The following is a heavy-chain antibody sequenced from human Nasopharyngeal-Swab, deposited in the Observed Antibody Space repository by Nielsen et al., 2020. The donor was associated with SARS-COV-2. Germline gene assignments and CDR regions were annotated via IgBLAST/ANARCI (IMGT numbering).Heavy chain of an antibody. J-gene: IGHJ4*02. CDR3: ARHYYYGSGTQFDY. CDR1: GFTVSSNY. D-gene: IGHD3-10*01. CDR2: IYSGGST. Sequence: GGSMRLSCAASGFTVSSNYMSWVRQAPGKGLEWVSVIYSGGSTYYADSVKGRFTISRDNSKNTLYLQMNSLIAEDTAVYYCARHYYYGSGTQFDYWGQGTLVTVSS. V-gene: IGHV3-66*04.